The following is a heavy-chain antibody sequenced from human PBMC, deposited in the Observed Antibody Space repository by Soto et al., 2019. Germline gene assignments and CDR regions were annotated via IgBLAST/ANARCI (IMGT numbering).Heavy chain of an antibody. J-gene: IGHJ4*02. V-gene: IGHV2-5*02. CDR3: AHRVLRTVFGLVTTTAIYFDF. D-gene: IGHD3-3*01. Sequence: QITLNESGPTVVRPTETLTLTCRFSGFSLTTSGVGVGWIRQSPGKAPEWLALIYWDDDKRYSAALKSRLTITKDTSTTQVVLTVSALDPTDTATYYCAHRVLRTVFGLVTTTAIYFDFWGQGTPVAVSS. CDR2: IYWDDDK. CDR1: GFSLTTSGVG.